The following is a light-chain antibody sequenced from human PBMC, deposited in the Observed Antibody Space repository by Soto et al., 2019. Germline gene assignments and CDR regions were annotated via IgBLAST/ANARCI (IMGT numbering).Light chain of an antibody. Sequence: DIQMTQSPYSLSASVGDRVTITCRASQSISSHLNWYRQKPGKAPKLLIYAASSLQSGVPSRFSGTGSGTDFTLTISSLQPEDFATYYCQQSYSTPLTFGGGTKVEIK. J-gene: IGKJ4*01. CDR2: AAS. CDR1: QSISSH. V-gene: IGKV1-39*01. CDR3: QQSYSTPLT.